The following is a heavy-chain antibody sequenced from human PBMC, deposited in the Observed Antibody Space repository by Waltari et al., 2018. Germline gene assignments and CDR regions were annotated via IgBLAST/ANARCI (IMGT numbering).Heavy chain of an antibody. CDR1: GYSFTSYW. CDR3: ARSKLIAAAGIDLRFDP. Sequence: EVQLVQSGAEVKKPGESLKISCKGSGYSFTSYWIGWVRQMPGKGLEWMGIIYPGDSDTRYSPSFQGQVTISADKSISTAYLQWSSLKASDTAMYYCARSKLIAAAGIDLRFDPWGQGTLVTVSS. J-gene: IGHJ5*02. V-gene: IGHV5-51*03. CDR2: IYPGDSDT. D-gene: IGHD6-13*01.